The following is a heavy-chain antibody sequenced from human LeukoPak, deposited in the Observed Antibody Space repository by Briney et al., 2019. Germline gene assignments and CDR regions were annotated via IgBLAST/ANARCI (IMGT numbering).Heavy chain of an antibody. CDR3: AKLGTYWYFDV. Sequence: PGESLRLSCAASGFAFNLYGMAWVRQAPGKGLERVSGISGSAVGTYYADSVKGRFTISRDNPKNVLFLQMNNLRVEDTAVYFCAKLGTYWYFDVWGRGTLVTVSS. CDR1: GFAFNLYG. J-gene: IGHJ2*01. CDR2: ISGSAVGT. D-gene: IGHD3-16*01. V-gene: IGHV3-23*01.